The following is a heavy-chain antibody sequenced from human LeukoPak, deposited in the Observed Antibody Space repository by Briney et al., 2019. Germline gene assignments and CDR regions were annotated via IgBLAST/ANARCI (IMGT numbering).Heavy chain of an antibody. CDR3: ARSGSSWSLIIDY. D-gene: IGHD6-13*01. Sequence: ASVKVSCKASGYTFTGYYMHWVRQAPGQGLERMGWINPNSGGTNYAQKLQGRVTMTRDTSISTAYMELSRLRSDDTAVYYCARSGSSWSLIIDYWGQGTLVTVSS. CDR2: INPNSGGT. J-gene: IGHJ4*02. V-gene: IGHV1-2*02. CDR1: GYTFTGYY.